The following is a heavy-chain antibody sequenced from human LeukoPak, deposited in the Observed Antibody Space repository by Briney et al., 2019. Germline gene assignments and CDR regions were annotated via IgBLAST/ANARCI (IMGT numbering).Heavy chain of an antibody. CDR3: ANSAGVVLVPAAITY. D-gene: IGHD2-2*01. CDR1: GGSVSSGGHY. Sequence: SETLSLTCTVSGGSVSSGGHYWSWIRQHPGKGLEWIGYICYSGSTYYNPSLKSRITISVDTSKNQFSLKLSSVTAADTAVYYCANSAGVVLVPAAITYWGQGTLVTVSS. J-gene: IGHJ4*02. CDR2: ICYSGST. V-gene: IGHV4-31*03.